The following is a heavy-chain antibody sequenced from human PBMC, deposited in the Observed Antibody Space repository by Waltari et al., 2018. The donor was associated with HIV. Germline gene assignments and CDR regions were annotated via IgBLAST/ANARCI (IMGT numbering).Heavy chain of an antibody. CDR1: GLTLSSYS. J-gene: IGHJ4*02. V-gene: IGHV3-21*01. CDR2: ISSSSSYI. CDR3: AREAKWVSYSSGWFDY. D-gene: IGHD6-19*01. Sequence: EVHVVESGGGLVKPGGSLRLYCAAPGLTLSSYSMTWVRQAPVKGLEWVSFISSSSSYIYYADFVKGRITISRDNAKNSLYLQMNSLGAEDTAVYYCAREAKWVSYSSGWFDYWGQGTLVTVSS.